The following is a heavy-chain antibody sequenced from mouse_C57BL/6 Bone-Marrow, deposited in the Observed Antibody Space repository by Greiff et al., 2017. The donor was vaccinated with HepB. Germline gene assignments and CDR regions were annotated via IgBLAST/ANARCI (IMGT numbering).Heavy chain of an antibody. D-gene: IGHD1-1*01. V-gene: IGHV1-59*01. CDR3: AREPSYDYGSSYAWFGY. CDR2: IDPSDSYT. CDR1: GYTFTSYW. J-gene: IGHJ3*01. Sequence: QVQLQQPGAELVRPGTSVKLSCKASGYTFTSYWMHWVKQRPGQGLEWIGVIDPSDSYTNYNQKFKGKATLTVDTSSSTAYMQLSSLTSEDSAVYYCAREPSYDYGSSYAWFGYWGQGPLVTVSA.